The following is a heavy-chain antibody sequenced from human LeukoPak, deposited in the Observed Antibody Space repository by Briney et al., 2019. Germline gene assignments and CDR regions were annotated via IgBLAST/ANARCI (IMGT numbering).Heavy chain of an antibody. CDR3: AKTPIPGIAVAEDY. D-gene: IGHD6-19*01. CDR1: GGTFSSYA. CDR2: IIPIFGTA. J-gene: IGHJ4*02. Sequence: SVKVSCKASGGTFSSYAISWVRQAPGQGLEWMGRIIPIFGTANYAQKFQGRVTITTDESTSTAYMELSSLRSEDTAVFYCAKTPIPGIAVAEDYWGQGTLVTVSS. V-gene: IGHV1-69*05.